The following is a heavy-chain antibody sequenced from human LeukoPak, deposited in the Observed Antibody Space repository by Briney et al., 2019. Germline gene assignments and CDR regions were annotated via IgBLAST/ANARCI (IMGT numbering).Heavy chain of an antibody. J-gene: IGHJ4*02. CDR2: ISYDGSEK. CDR1: GFTFSSYP. CDR3: AREGSSGYYPY. Sequence: PGGSLRLSCAASGFTFSSYPMHWVRQAPGKGLEWVVVISYDGSEKHYADPVKGRFTISRDNSKNTLCLQMNSLRAEDTAVYYCAREGSSGYYPYWGQGILVTVSS. V-gene: IGHV3-30-3*01. D-gene: IGHD3-22*01.